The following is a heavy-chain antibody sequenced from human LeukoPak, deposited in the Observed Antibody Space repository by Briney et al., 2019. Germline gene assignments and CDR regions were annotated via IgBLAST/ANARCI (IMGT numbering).Heavy chain of an antibody. CDR1: GGSFSGYY. CDR3: ARTGYDFSYYGMDV. CDR2: INHSGST. Sequence: PSETLSLTCAVYGGSFSGYYWSWIRQPPGKGLEWIGEINHSGSTNYNPSLKSRVTISVDTSKNQFSLKLSSVTAADTAVYYCARTGYDFSYYGMDVWGQGTTVTVSS. V-gene: IGHV4-34*01. J-gene: IGHJ6*02. D-gene: IGHD3-3*01.